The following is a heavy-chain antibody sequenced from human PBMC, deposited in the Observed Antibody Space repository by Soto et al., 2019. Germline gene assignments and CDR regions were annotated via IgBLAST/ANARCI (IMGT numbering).Heavy chain of an antibody. CDR1: GVTFSSYG. V-gene: IGHV3-30*18. J-gene: IGHJ4*02. Sequence: PGGSLSLSWAASGVTFSSYGVHWVRQAPGKGLEWVAVISYDGSNKYYADSVKGRFTISRDNSKNTLYLQMNSLRAEDTAVYYCAKDRSLGAILDYWGQGTLVTVSS. D-gene: IGHD1-26*01. CDR2: ISYDGSNK. CDR3: AKDRSLGAILDY.